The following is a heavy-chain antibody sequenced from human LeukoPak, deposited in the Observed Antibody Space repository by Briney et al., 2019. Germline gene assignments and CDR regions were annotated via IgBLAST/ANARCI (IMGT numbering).Heavy chain of an antibody. D-gene: IGHD3-22*01. CDR3: ARTQWLFNAFDI. CDR2: IYYNGST. V-gene: IGHV4-59*08. CDR1: GDSIRSYY. J-gene: IGHJ3*02. Sequence: PSETLSLTCTVSGDSIRSYYWSWIRQPPGKGLEWIGYIYYNGSTNYNPSLKSRVTISGDTSKNQFSLKLNSVTAADTAVYYCARTQWLFNAFDIWGQGTTVIVSP.